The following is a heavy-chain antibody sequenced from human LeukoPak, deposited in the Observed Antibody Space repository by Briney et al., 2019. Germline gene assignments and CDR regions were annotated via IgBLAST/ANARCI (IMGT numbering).Heavy chain of an antibody. CDR1: GGSVSRSSYY. CDR2: IYYGGST. Sequence: PSETLSLTCTVSGGSVSRSSYYWGWIRQPPGKGLEWIGSIYYGGSTYYNPSLKSRVTISVDTSKNQFSLKLTSVTAADTAVYYSARWELLAYYYFDYWGQGTLVTVSS. V-gene: IGHV4-39*01. CDR3: ARWELLAYYYFDY. J-gene: IGHJ4*02. D-gene: IGHD1-26*01.